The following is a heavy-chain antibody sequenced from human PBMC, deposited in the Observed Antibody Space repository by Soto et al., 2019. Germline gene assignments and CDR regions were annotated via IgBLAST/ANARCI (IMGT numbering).Heavy chain of an antibody. CDR1: GGTFSSYA. V-gene: IGHV1-69*13. Sequence: ASVKVSCKASGGTFSSYAISWVRQAPGQGLEWMGGISPIFGTANYAQKFQGRVTITADESTSTAYMELSSLRSEDTAVYYCARGADYYDILTGYPDSPYFGMDVWGQATTVTV. CDR3: ARGADYYDILTGYPDSPYFGMDV. D-gene: IGHD3-9*01. CDR2: ISPIFGTA. J-gene: IGHJ6*02.